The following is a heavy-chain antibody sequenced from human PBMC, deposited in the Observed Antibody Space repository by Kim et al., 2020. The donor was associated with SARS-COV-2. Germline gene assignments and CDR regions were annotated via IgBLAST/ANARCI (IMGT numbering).Heavy chain of an antibody. Sequence: GGSLRLSCAASGFTFSNAWMSWVRQAPGKGLEWVGRIKSKTDGGTTDYAAPVKGRFTISRDDSKNTLYLQMNSLKTEDTAVYYCTTLYIVVVPAATSPGGFDPWGQGTLVTVSS. D-gene: IGHD2-2*01. CDR3: TTLYIVVVPAATSPGGFDP. CDR2: IKSKTDGGTT. CDR1: GFTFSNAW. V-gene: IGHV3-15*01. J-gene: IGHJ5*02.